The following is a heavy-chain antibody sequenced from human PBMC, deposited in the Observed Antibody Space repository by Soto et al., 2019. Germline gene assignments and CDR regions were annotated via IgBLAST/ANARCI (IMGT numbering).Heavy chain of an antibody. D-gene: IGHD6-19*01. CDR1: GYTFTSYA. Sequence: QVQLVQSGAEVKKPGASVKVSCKASGYTFTSYAMHWVRQAPGQRLEWMGWINAGNGNTKYSQKFQGRVTITRDTSASTAYMELSSLRSEDTAVYYCARDRSVKQWLTREFDYWGQGTPVTVSS. V-gene: IGHV1-3*01. CDR3: ARDRSVKQWLTREFDY. CDR2: INAGNGNT. J-gene: IGHJ4*02.